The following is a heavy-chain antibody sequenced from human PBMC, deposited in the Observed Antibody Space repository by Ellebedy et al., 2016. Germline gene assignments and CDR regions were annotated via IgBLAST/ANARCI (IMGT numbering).Heavy chain of an antibody. CDR1: GYTFTSYA. J-gene: IGHJ6*02. D-gene: IGHD3-3*01. CDR3: ARARAVITIFDYYYGMDV. Sequence: ASVKVSCKASGYTFTSYAMHWVRQAPGQRLEWMGWINAGNGNTKYSQKFQGRVIITRDTSASTAYMELSSLRSEDTAVYYCARARAVITIFDYYYGMDVWGQGTTVTVSS. V-gene: IGHV1-3*01. CDR2: INAGNGNT.